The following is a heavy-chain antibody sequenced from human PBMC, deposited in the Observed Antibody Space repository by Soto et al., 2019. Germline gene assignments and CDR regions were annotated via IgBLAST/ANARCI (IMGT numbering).Heavy chain of an antibody. D-gene: IGHD3-22*01. J-gene: IGHJ5*02. CDR1: GFTFSNAW. CDR3: TKDEGYYDTQDGWFDP. V-gene: IGHV3-15*01. CDR2: IKSKTDGGTT. Sequence: GGSLRLSCAASGFTFSNAWMSWVRQAPGKGLEWVGRIKSKTDGGTTDYAAPVKGRFTISRDDSKNTLYLQMNSLKTEDTAVYYCTKDEGYYDTQDGWFDPWGQGTLVTVYS.